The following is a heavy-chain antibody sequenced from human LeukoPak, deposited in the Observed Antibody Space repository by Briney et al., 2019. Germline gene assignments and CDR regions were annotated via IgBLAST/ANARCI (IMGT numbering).Heavy chain of an antibody. Sequence: SETLSLTCTVSGGSISSYYWSWIRQPPGKGLEWIGYIYYSGSTNYNPSLKSRVTISVDTSKNQFSLKLSSVTAADTAVYYCARVGLKTMVRGVIIPFFDYWGQGTLVTVSS. CDR3: ARVGLKTMVRGVIIPFFDY. CDR1: GGSISSYY. J-gene: IGHJ4*02. V-gene: IGHV4-59*01. D-gene: IGHD3-10*01. CDR2: IYYSGST.